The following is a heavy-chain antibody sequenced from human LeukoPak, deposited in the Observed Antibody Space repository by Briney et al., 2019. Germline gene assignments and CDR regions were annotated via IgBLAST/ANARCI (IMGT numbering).Heavy chain of an antibody. CDR3: AKDERGYYDSSGFFGAIDH. CDR2: IWYDGSNK. Sequence: PGRSLRLSCAASGFTFNRYAMHWVRQAPGKGQERVAFIWYDGSNKYYADSVKGRFTVSRDNSKNTLYLQMNSLRAEDTAVYYCAKDERGYYDSSGFFGAIDHSGQGSLVSVSS. CDR1: GFTFNRYA. D-gene: IGHD3-22*01. J-gene: IGHJ4*02. V-gene: IGHV3-33*06.